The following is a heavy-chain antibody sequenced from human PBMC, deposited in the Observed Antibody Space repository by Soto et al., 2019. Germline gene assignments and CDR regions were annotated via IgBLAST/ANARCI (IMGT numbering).Heavy chain of an antibody. Sequence: ASVKVSCKTSGYTFTNFGISWVRQAPGQGLEWMGWITTDKGKTNYAQKFQGRVTMTTDTSTSTAYMELRSLRSDDTAVYYCATRSPAFDYWGQGTLVTVSS. CDR3: ATRSPAFDY. V-gene: IGHV1-18*01. J-gene: IGHJ4*02. CDR2: ITTDKGKT. CDR1: GYTFTNFG.